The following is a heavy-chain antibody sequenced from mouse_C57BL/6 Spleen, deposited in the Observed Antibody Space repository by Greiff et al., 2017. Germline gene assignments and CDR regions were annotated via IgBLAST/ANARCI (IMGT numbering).Heavy chain of an antibody. CDR2: INPGSGGT. V-gene: IGHV1-54*01. Sequence: QVQLQQSGAELVRPGTSVKVSCKASGYAFTHYLIEWVKQRPGQGLEWIGVINPGSGGTNYNEKFKGKATLTADKSASTAYMQLSSRTSEDSAVYFCAISSSGYYFDYWGQGTTLSVSS. CDR1: GYAFTHYL. D-gene: IGHD3-1*01. J-gene: IGHJ2*01. CDR3: AISSSGYYFDY.